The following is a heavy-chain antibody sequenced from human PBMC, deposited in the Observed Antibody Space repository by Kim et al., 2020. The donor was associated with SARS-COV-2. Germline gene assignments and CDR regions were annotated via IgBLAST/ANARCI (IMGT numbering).Heavy chain of an antibody. CDR2: ISYDGSNK. D-gene: IGHD6-13*01. CDR3: AKCVAAGPNTYYFDY. J-gene: IGHJ4*02. CDR1: GFTFSSYG. V-gene: IGHV3-30*18. Sequence: GGSLRLSCAASGFTFSSYGMHWVRQAPGKGLEWVAVISYDGSNKYYADSVKGRFTISRDNSKNTLYLQMNSLRAEDTAVYYCAKCVAAGPNTYYFDYWGQGTLVTVSS.